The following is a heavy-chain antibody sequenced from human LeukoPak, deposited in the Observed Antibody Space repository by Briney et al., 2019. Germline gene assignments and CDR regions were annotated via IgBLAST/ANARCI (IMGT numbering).Heavy chain of an antibody. J-gene: IGHJ4*02. CDR1: GFTFSSYW. Sequence: PGGSLRLSCAGSGFTFSSYWMSWLRKAAGKGLEWVANVKQDGSEKYSVDSVKGRFTISRDNAKNSLYLQMNSLRAEDTAVYYCARDGSGWSAYWGQGTLVTVSS. CDR3: ARDGSGWSAY. V-gene: IGHV3-7*04. CDR2: VKQDGSEK. D-gene: IGHD6-19*01.